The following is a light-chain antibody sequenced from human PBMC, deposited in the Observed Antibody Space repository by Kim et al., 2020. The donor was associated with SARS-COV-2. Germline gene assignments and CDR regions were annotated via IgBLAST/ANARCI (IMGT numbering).Light chain of an antibody. J-gene: IGKJ1*01. CDR2: AAS. CDR1: QDISNY. V-gene: IGKV1-27*01. Sequence: GDRVTITCRASQDISNYLAWFQLKPGKAPKLLIYAASALQPGVPSRFSGSGSGTDITLTVTSLQPEDVATYYCQKCDSAPWTFGQGTKVDI. CDR3: QKCDSAPWT.